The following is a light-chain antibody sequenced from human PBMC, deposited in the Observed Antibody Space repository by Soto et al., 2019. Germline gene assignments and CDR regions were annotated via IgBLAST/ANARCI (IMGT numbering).Light chain of an antibody. CDR3: QQLNSYL. Sequence: DIQMTQSPSSLSASVGDRVTITCRASQTSATYINWYQQKSGSAPRLLIYAASTLQTGVPSRFSGSGSGTDFTLTISSLQPEDFATYYCQQLNSYLFGPGTKVDIK. V-gene: IGKV1-9*01. CDR2: AAS. J-gene: IGKJ3*01. CDR1: QTSATY.